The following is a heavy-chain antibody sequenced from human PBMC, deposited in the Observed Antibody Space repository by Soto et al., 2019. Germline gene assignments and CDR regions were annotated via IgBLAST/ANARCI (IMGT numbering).Heavy chain of an antibody. CDR3: ARDPSTSSSAHNWFDP. Sequence: SQTLSLTCAISGDSVSNNSAAWNWIRQSPSRGLEWLGRTYYRSKWYNDYALSVKGRITINPDTSKNQFSLQLNSVTPEDTAVYYCARDPSTSSSAHNWFDPWGQGTLVTVSS. CDR2: TYYRSKWYN. D-gene: IGHD6-6*01. J-gene: IGHJ5*02. V-gene: IGHV6-1*01. CDR1: GDSVSNNSAA.